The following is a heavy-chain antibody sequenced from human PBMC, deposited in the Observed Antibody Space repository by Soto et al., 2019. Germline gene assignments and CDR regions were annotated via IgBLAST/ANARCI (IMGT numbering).Heavy chain of an antibody. D-gene: IGHD4-17*01. CDR2: ISSIISYI. CDR3: ERDDYGDYADAFDI. J-gene: IGHJ3*02. V-gene: IGHV3-21*01. Sequence: GGSLRLSCAASGFTFSSYSMNWVRQAPGNGLEFVSSISSIISYIYYADSVKGRFTISRYNAKNSLYLQMNSLRAEDTAVYYCERDDYGDYADAFDIWGQGTMVTVSS. CDR1: GFTFSSYS.